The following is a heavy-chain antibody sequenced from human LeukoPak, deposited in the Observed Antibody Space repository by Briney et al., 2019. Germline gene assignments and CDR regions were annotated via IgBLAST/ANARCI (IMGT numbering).Heavy chain of an antibody. CDR2: ISSSSSYI. J-gene: IGHJ4*02. D-gene: IGHD4-17*01. CDR3: ARAGDYGDYFDY. V-gene: IGHV3-21*01. CDR1: GFTFSSYW. Sequence: GGSLRLSCAAPGFTFSSYWMSWVRQAPGKGLEWVSSISSSSSYIYYADSVKGRFTISRDNAKNSLYLQMNSLRAEDTAVYYCARAGDYGDYFDYWGQGTLVTVSS.